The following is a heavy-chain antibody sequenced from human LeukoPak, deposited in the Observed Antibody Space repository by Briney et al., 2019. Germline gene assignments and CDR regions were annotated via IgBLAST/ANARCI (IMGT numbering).Heavy chain of an antibody. D-gene: IGHD2-15*01. CDR1: GYTFTSYG. Sequence: GASVKVSCKASGYTFTSYGISGVRQAPGQGLEWMGWISAYNGNTNYAQKLQGRVTMTTDTSTSTAYMELRSLRSDDTAVYYCARDPLVVVAATYYYFYGMDVWGQGTTVTVSS. V-gene: IGHV1-18*01. CDR3: ARDPLVVVAATYYYFYGMDV. CDR2: ISAYNGNT. J-gene: IGHJ6*02.